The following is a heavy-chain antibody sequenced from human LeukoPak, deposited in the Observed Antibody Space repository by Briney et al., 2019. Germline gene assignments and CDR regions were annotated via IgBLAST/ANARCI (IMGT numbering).Heavy chain of an antibody. D-gene: IGHD6-6*01. CDR3: ARYSSSSGGASYYLDY. CDR1: GFTLRNYW. J-gene: IGHJ4*01. V-gene: IGHV3-74*01. Sequence: GGSLRLSCTASGFTLRNYWMHWVRQVPGKRLVWVSRISGDGSVTNYADSVQGRFTISRDNAKNILYLQINSLRSEDTAVYNCARYSSSSGGASYYLDYWGHGTLVTVSS. CDR2: ISGDGSVT.